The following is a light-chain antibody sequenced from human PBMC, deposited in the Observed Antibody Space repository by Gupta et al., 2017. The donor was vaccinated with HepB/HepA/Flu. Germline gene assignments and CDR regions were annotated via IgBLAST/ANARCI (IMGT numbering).Light chain of an antibody. CDR3: QQYEGTPYT. J-gene: IGKJ2*01. CDR2: WAS. Sequence: DIVMTQSPDSLAVSLGERATINCKSSQSVLYSSNNKNYLAWYQQKPGQPPKLLIHWASTRESGVPDRFSGSGSGTDFTLTISSLQAEDVAVYYCQQYEGTPYTFGQGTKMEIK. V-gene: IGKV4-1*01. CDR1: QSVLYSSNNKNY.